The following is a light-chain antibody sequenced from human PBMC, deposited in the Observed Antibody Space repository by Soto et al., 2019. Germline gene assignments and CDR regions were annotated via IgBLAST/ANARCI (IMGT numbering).Light chain of an antibody. V-gene: IGKV3-11*01. CDR3: QQRSNWPPIT. CDR1: QSVGSS. CDR2: GAS. J-gene: IGKJ5*01. Sequence: IVMTQSPATLSVSPGERATLSCRASQSVGSSLAWYQQEPGQAPRLLIYGASTRATGIPARFSGSGFGTDFTLTISSLEPEDAAVYYCQQRSNWPPITFGQGTRLEIK.